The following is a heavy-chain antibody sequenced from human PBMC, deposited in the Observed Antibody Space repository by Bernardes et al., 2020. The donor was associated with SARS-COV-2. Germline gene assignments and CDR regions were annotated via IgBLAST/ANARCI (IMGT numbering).Heavy chain of an antibody. CDR2: IYYSGST. CDR1: GGSISSYY. Sequence: SETLSLTRTVSGGSISSYYWSWIRQPPGKGLEWIGYIYYSGSTNYNPSLKSRVTISVDTSKNQFSLKLSSVTAADTAVYYCARRSSGARSGMDVWGQGTTVTVSS. D-gene: IGHD3-22*01. CDR3: ARRSSGARSGMDV. V-gene: IGHV4-59*08. J-gene: IGHJ6*02.